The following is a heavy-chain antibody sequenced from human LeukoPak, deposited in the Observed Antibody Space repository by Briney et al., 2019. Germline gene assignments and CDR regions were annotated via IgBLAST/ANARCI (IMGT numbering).Heavy chain of an antibody. CDR3: ARVWAFSYDS. Sequence: GGSLRLSCVASGFTFSSYNMNWVRQAPGKGLEWVSSISSSGSYIYYADSVKGRFTISRDSAKNSLYLQMNSLRAEDTAMYYCARVWAFSYDSWGQGTLVTVSS. CDR2: ISSSGSYI. V-gene: IGHV3-21*01. D-gene: IGHD5-18*01. J-gene: IGHJ5*01. CDR1: GFTFSSYN.